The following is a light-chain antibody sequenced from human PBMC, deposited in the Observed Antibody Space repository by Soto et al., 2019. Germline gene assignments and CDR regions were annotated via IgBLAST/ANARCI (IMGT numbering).Light chain of an antibody. V-gene: IGLV1-36*01. CDR1: SSNIGNNA. CDR2: YDD. Sequence: QSALTQPPSVSVAPRQRVTISCSGSSSNIGNNAVNWYQQLPGKAPRLLIYYDDLVPSGVSDRFSGSRSGTSASLAIRGLQSEDEADYYCAAWDDSLNGPVFGGGTKLTVL. CDR3: AAWDDSLNGPV. J-gene: IGLJ2*01.